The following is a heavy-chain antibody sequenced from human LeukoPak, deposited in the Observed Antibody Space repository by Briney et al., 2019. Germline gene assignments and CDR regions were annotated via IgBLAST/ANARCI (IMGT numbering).Heavy chain of an antibody. Sequence: GGSLRLSCAASGFTFSSYWMHWVRQAPGKGLEWVSSIGTSGSYIYYTDSVKGRFTISRDNAKNSLYLQMNSLRAEDTAVYYCAKEGGVYSTPYYMDVWGKGTTVTVSS. CDR2: IGTSGSYI. CDR3: AKEGGVYSTPYYMDV. CDR1: GFTFSSYW. V-gene: IGHV3-21*01. J-gene: IGHJ6*03. D-gene: IGHD1-26*01.